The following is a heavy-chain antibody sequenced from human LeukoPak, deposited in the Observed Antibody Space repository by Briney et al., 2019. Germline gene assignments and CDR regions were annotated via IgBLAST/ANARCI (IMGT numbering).Heavy chain of an antibody. CDR3: ARDSDCSGSFCLSFDY. J-gene: IGHJ4*02. CDR2: IYYSGST. Sequence: PSETLSLTCTVSGGSISSSSYYWGWIRQPPGKGLEWIGSIYYSGSTYYNPSLKSRVTISVDTSKNQFSLKLSSVTAADTAVYYCARDSDCSGSFCLSFDYWGQGTLVTVSS. CDR1: GGSISSSSYY. D-gene: IGHD2-15*01. V-gene: IGHV4-39*07.